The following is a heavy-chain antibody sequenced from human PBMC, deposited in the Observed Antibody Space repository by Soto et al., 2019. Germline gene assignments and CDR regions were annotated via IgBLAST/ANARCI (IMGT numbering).Heavy chain of an antibody. CDR3: ARAPNYVWVDNWFAP. CDR1: GFTFSSNW. V-gene: IGHV3-7*05. CDR2: IRQDGSEK. J-gene: IGHJ5*02. Sequence: GGSLRLSCVGSGFTFSSNWMTWVRQAPGKGLEWVGNIRQDGSEKNYVDSVKGRFTISRDNTKNSLYLQMDSVRAEDTAFYYCARAPNYVWVDNWFAPWGQGTLVTVSS. D-gene: IGHD3-16*01.